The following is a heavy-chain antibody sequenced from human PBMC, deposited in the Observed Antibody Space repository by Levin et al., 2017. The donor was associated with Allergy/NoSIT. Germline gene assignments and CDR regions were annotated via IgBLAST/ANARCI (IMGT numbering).Heavy chain of an antibody. Sequence: LSLTCAASGFTFSSYDMHWVRQATGKGLEWVSAIGTAGDTYYPGSVKGRFTISRENAKNSLYLQMNSLRAGDTAVYYCARAGRIAARPGYYYYYGMDVWGQGTTVTVSS. CDR2: IGTAGDT. CDR3: ARAGRIAARPGYYYYYGMDV. D-gene: IGHD6-6*01. CDR1: GFTFSSYD. V-gene: IGHV3-13*01. J-gene: IGHJ6*02.